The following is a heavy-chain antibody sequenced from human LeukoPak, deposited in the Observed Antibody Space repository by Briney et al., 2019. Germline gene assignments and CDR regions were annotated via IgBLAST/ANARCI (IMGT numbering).Heavy chain of an antibody. J-gene: IGHJ6*02. CDR3: AKARYYYDSSGYFTYGMDV. CDR2: ISGDGGST. Sequence: GGSLRLSCAASGFTFGDYAMHWVRQAPGKGLEWVSLISGDGGSTYYADSVRGRFTISRDNSKNSLYLQMNSLRTEDTALYYCAKARYYYDSSGYFTYGMDVWGQGTTVTVSS. CDR1: GFTFGDYA. V-gene: IGHV3-43*02. D-gene: IGHD3-22*01.